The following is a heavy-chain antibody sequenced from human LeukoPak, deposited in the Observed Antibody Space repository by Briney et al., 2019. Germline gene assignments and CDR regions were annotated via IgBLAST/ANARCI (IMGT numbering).Heavy chain of an antibody. J-gene: IGHJ4*01. Sequence: SETLSLTCTVSGVSMRNHYWSWIRQPPGKGLEWIGYIYIYDSETTNYNPSLNSRVALSVDTSKNQFSLKLTSVTAADTALYYCATHPGGSTWSGVFDFWSRGTLVTVSS. CDR2: IYIYDSETT. D-gene: IGHD6-13*01. CDR1: GVSMRNHY. V-gene: IGHV4-59*11. CDR3: ATHPGGSTWSGVFDF.